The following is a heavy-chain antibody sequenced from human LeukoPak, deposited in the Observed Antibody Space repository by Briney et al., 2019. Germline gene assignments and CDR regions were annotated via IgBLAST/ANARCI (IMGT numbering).Heavy chain of an antibody. CDR3: ATEHYYDSSGYSPY. Sequence: ASVKVSFKASGYTFTSYGISWVRQAPGQGLEWMGWISAYNGNTNYAQKLQGRVTMTTDTSTSTAYMELRSLRSDDTAVYYCATEHYYDSSGYSPYWGQGTLVTVSS. CDR2: ISAYNGNT. CDR1: GYTFTSYG. J-gene: IGHJ4*02. D-gene: IGHD3-22*01. V-gene: IGHV1-18*01.